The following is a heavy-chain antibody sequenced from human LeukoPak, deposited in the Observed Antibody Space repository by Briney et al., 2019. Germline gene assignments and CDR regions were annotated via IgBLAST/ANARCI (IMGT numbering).Heavy chain of an antibody. CDR1: GGSISSYY. J-gene: IGHJ3*02. CDR2: TYYSGST. Sequence: PSETLSLTCTVSGGSISSYYWSWIRQPPGKGLEWIGYTYYSGSTNYNPSLKSRVTISVDTSENQFSLKLSSVTAADTAVYYCARIRVYSGYDLDAFDIWGQGTMVTVSS. D-gene: IGHD5-12*01. V-gene: IGHV4-59*01. CDR3: ARIRVYSGYDLDAFDI.